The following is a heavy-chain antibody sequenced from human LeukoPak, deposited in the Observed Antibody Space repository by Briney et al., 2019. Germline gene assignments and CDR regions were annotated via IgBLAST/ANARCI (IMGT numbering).Heavy chain of an antibody. CDR1: GNSVSSNSAA. CDR2: TYYTSRWYN. Sequence: SQTLSLTCAISGNSVSSNSAAWNWLRQSPSRGLEWLGRTYYTSRWYNDYAVSVQSRISINPDTSKNQFSLQLKSVTPDDTAVYYCARGRELAYFDHWGQGTLVTVSS. J-gene: IGHJ4*02. D-gene: IGHD3-10*01. CDR3: ARGRELAYFDH. V-gene: IGHV6-1*01.